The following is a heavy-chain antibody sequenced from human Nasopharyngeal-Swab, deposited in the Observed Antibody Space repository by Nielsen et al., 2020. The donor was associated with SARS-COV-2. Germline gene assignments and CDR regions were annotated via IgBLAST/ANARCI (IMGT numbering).Heavy chain of an antibody. D-gene: IGHD5-12*01. CDR2: INHSGST. CDR3: ARGGYSGYDSSNWFDP. V-gene: IGHV4-34*01. CDR1: VGSFSVYY. J-gene: IGHJ5*02. Sequence: SQTLSLTCAVYVGSFSVYYWSWIRQPPGKGLEWIGEINHSGSTNYNPSLKSRVTISVDTSKNQFSLKLSSVTAADTAVYYCARGGYSGYDSSNWFDPWGQGTLVTVSS.